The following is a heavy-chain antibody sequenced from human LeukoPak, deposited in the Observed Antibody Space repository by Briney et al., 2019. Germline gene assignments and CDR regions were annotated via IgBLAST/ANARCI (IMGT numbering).Heavy chain of an antibody. Sequence: GGSLRLSCEGSAFIFSGHWMNWVRQTPGKGLEWVASIKEDGSERQYVDSVKGRFSISRDNTKGSLFLQLNSLRAEDTAVYYCARVLVNYYYYGMDVWGQGTTVTVSS. D-gene: IGHD1-26*01. CDR1: AFIFSGHW. CDR2: IKEDGSER. J-gene: IGHJ6*02. CDR3: ARVLVNYYYYGMDV. V-gene: IGHV3-7*03.